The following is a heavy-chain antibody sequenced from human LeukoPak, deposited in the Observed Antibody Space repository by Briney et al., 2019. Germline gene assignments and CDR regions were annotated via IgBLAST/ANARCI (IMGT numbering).Heavy chain of an antibody. CDR1: GFAVGGNY. J-gene: IGHJ3*02. Sequence: GGSLRLSCAASGFAVGGNYISWVRQAPGKGLEWVSIFYVDGRAFHAASVKGRFTMSRDTSKNTVDLQMNSRRAEDTAVYFCARDRRRLRGQNGDGDAFDIWGQGTRVTVSS. CDR2: FYVDGRA. V-gene: IGHV3-53*01. D-gene: IGHD2-8*01. CDR3: ARDRRRLRGQNGDGDAFDI.